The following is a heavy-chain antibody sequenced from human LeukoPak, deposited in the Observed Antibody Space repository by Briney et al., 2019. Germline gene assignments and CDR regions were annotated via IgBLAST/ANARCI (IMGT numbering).Heavy chain of an antibody. V-gene: IGHV3-7*03. CDR3: ARDPFSVADDGFDI. D-gene: IGHD6-13*01. CDR1: GFTFSSYA. CDR2: IKQDGSAK. J-gene: IGHJ3*02. Sequence: GGSLRLSCAASGFTFSSYAMSWVRQAPGKGLEWVANIKQDGSAKYYVDSVKGRFSISRDNTKNSLNLEMNSLRAEDTAVYHCARDPFSVADDGFDIWGQGTMVTVSS.